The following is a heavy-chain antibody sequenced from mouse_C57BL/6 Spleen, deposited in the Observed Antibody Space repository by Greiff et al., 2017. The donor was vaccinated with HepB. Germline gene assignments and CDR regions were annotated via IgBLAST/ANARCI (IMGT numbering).Heavy chain of an antibody. D-gene: IGHD1-1*01. CDR1: GYTFTSYW. CDR2: IHPNSGST. J-gene: IGHJ4*01. V-gene: IGHV1-64*01. Sequence: QVQLQQPGAELVKPGASVKLSCKASGYTFTSYWMHWVKQRPGQGLEWIGMIHPNSGSTNYNEKFKSKATLTVDKSSSTAYMQLSSLTSEDSAVYYCARPHYYGSSSYAMDYWGQGTSVTVSS. CDR3: ARPHYYGSSSYAMDY.